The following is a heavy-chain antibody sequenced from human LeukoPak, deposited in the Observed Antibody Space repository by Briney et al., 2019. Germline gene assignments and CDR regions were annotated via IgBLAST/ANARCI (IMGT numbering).Heavy chain of an antibody. CDR3: AREAVAGTSVYFQH. CDR2: IYPGDSDT. J-gene: IGHJ1*01. D-gene: IGHD6-19*01. CDR1: GYSFTSYW. Sequence: GXXXKISCKGSGYSFTSYWIGWVRQMPGKGLEWMGIIYPGDSDTRYSPSFQGQVTISADKSISTAYLQWSSLKASDTAMYYCAREAVAGTSVYFQHWGQGTLVTVSS. V-gene: IGHV5-51*01.